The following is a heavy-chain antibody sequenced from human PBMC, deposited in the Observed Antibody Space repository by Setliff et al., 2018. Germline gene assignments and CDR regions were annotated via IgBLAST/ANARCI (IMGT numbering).Heavy chain of an antibody. CDR3: ARRGGTADARAFDI. D-gene: IGHD2-21*02. V-gene: IGHV3-23*01. CDR2: ITDSGRTT. CDR1: GFTFSSYA. Sequence: GGSLRLSCAASGFTFSSYAMSWVRQAPGKEPEWVSTITDSGRTTYYGPSLRGRFTISRDNSRNTLYLQMNSLRAEDAAIYYCARRGGTADARAFDIWGQGTMVTVSS. J-gene: IGHJ3*02.